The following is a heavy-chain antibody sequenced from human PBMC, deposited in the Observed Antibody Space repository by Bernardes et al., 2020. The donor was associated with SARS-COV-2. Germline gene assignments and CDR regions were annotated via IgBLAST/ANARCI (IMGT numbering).Heavy chain of an antibody. J-gene: IGHJ4*02. CDR2: INSDGSNT. CDR3: ARGAYGDILDY. CDR1: GFTFSIYY. Sequence: PGGSLRLSCAASGFTFSIYYMYWVRQVPGKGLVWVSRINSDGSNTNYADSVKGRFTISRDNAKNTLYLQMNSLRAEDTSMYFCARGAYGDILDYWGQGTLVTVSS. D-gene: IGHD4-17*01. V-gene: IGHV3-74*01.